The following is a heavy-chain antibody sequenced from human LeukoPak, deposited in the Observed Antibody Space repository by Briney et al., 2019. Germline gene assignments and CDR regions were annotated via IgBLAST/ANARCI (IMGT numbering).Heavy chain of an antibody. V-gene: IGHV1-69*05. J-gene: IGHJ3*02. Sequence: SVTVSCKASAGTFSSYAISWVRQAPGQGLEWMGRIIPTFGTANYAQKFQGRVTITTDESTSTAYMELSSLRPEDTAVYYCAKYPGYDAFDIWGQGTMVTVSS. CDR1: AGTFSSYA. CDR3: AKYPGYDAFDI. CDR2: IIPTFGTA. D-gene: IGHD3-9*01.